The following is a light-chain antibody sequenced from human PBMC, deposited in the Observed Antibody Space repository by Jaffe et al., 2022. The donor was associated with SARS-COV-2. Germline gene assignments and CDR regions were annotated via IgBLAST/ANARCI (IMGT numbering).Light chain of an antibody. Sequence: EIVLTQSPATLSLSPGERATLSCRASQSVTSYLAWHQQKPGQAPRLLIYGASSRATGIPDRFSGSGSGTDFTLTISRLEPEDFAVYYCQQYGSSLYTFGQGTKLEIK. CDR3: QQYGSSLYT. J-gene: IGKJ2*01. V-gene: IGKV3-20*01. CDR2: GAS. CDR1: QSVTSY.